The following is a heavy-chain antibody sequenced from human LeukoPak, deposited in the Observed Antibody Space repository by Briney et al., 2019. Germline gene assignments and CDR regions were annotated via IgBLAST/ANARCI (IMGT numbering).Heavy chain of an antibody. CDR3: ARGVYIAAAQYAY. V-gene: IGHV4-59*01. J-gene: IGHJ4*02. Sequence: PSETLSLTCTVSGGSISSYYWSWIRQPPGKGLEWIGYIYYGGTTNYNPSLKGRVTISVDTSKNQFSLKLSSVTAADTAVYYCARGVYIAAAQYAYWGQGTLVTVSS. D-gene: IGHD6-13*01. CDR2: IYYGGTT. CDR1: GGSISSYY.